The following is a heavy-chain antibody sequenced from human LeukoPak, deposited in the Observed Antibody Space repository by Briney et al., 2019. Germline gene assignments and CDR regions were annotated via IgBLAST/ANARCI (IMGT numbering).Heavy chain of an antibody. Sequence: ASVKVSCKASGFTFTKYYIHWVRQAPGQGLEWMGMINPSDGATTYAQRFQGRVTLTRDMSTTTVYMDLGSLSSEDTAVYFCARDQSGGLSRPLGGLFASYYTYYYMDVWGRGTTVTVSS. CDR3: ARDQSGGLSRPLGGLFASYYTYYYMDV. CDR2: INPSDGAT. J-gene: IGHJ6*03. CDR1: GFTFTKYY. D-gene: IGHD3-10*01. V-gene: IGHV1-46*01.